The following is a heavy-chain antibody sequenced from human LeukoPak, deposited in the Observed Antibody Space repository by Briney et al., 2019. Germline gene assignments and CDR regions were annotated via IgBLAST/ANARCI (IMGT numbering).Heavy chain of an antibody. CDR3: ARDPGSAWFDY. CDR1: GGSFSGYY. V-gene: IGHV4-4*07. Sequence: SETLSLTCAVYGGSFSGYYWSWIRQPAGKGLQWIGRIYSSGSTNYNPSLKSRVIMSVDTSKNQFSLKLSSVTAADTAVYYCARDPGSAWFDYWGQGTLVTVSS. D-gene: IGHD6-19*01. CDR2: IYSSGST. J-gene: IGHJ5*01.